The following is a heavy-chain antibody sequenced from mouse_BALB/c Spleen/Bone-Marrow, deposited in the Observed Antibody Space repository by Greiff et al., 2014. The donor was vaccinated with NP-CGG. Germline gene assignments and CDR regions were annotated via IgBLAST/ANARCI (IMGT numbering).Heavy chain of an antibody. CDR3: ARGDGFAWFAY. CDR2: INPSNGRT. CDR1: GYTFTSYW. D-gene: IGHD3-3*01. Sequence: QVQLQQSGAELVKPGASVKLSCKASGYTFTSYWMHWVKQRPGQGLEWIGEINPSNGRTNYNEKFKSKATLTVDKSSSTAYTQLSSLTSEDSAVYYCARGDGFAWFAYWGQGTLVTVSA. V-gene: IGHV1S81*02. J-gene: IGHJ3*01.